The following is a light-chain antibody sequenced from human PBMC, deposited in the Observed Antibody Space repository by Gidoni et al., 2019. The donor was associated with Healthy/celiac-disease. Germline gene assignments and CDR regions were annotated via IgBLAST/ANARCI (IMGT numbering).Light chain of an antibody. CDR3: QQRGNWPQT. Sequence: DIVLTQSPATLSVSPGERATLSCRASQRVSSYLAWYQQKPGQAPRLLIYDASNRATGIPARFSGSGSGTDFTLTISSLEPEDFAVYYCQQRGNWPQTFGQGTKVEIK. J-gene: IGKJ1*01. V-gene: IGKV3-11*01. CDR2: DAS. CDR1: QRVSSY.